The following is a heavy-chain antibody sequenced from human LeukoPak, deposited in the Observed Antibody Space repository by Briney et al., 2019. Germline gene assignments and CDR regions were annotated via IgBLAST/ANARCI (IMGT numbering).Heavy chain of an antibody. CDR1: GFTFSSYW. D-gene: IGHD4-11*01. Sequence: GGSLRLSCAASGFTFSSYWMHWVRQAPGKGPVWVSRINNDGSGTTYADSVKGRFTISRDDAKNTLYLQMNSLRAEDTAVYYCAKDILTTVTTSDYWGQGTLVTVSS. CDR2: INNDGSGT. CDR3: AKDILTTVTTSDY. J-gene: IGHJ4*02. V-gene: IGHV3-74*01.